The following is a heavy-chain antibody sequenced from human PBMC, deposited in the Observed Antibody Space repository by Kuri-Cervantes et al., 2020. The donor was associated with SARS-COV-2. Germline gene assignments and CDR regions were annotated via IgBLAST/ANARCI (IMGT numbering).Heavy chain of an antibody. CDR2: TYYSGST. J-gene: IGHJ3*02. CDR3: ARVSWGEWELRGHDAFDI. V-gene: IGHV4-39*07. D-gene: IGHD1-26*01. CDR1: GGSISSSSYY. Sequence: ESLKISCTVSGGSISSSSYYWGWIRQPPGKGLEWIGSTYYSGSTYYNPSLKSRVTISVDTSKNQFSLKLSSVTAADTAVYYCARVSWGEWELRGHDAFDIWGQGTMVTVS.